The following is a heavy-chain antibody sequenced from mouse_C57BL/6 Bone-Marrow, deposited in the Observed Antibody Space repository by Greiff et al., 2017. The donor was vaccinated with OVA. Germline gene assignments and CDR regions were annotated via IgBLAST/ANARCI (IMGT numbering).Heavy chain of an antibody. V-gene: IGHV1-78*01. CDR1: GYTFTDHT. J-gene: IGHJ4*01. D-gene: IGHD2-4*01. CDR3: AEDYDGGAMDD. CDR2: IYPRDGST. Sequence: VKLMQSDAELVKPGASVKISCKASGYTFTDHTIHWMKQRPEQGLEWIGYIYPRDGSTKYNEKFKGKATLTADKSSSTAYMQLNSLTSEDSAVYFCAEDYDGGAMDDWGQGTSVTVSS.